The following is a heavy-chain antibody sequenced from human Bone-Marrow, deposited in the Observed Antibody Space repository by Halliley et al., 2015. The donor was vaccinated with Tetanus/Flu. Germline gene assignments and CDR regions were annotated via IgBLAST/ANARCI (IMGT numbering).Heavy chain of an antibody. CDR3: ARFITIFGPYYGLDV. V-gene: IGHV3-48*03. J-gene: IGHJ6*02. CDR2: ISTNGGPI. Sequence: VSSISTNGGPIHYADSVKGRFIIARDNAKNLLYLHMSSLRAEDTALYYCARFITIFGPYYGLDVWGQGTTVTVSS. D-gene: IGHD3-3*01.